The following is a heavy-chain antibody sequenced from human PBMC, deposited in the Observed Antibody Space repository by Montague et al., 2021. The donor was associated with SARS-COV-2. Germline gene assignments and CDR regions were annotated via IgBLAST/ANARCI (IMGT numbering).Heavy chain of an antibody. CDR2: IYYSGST. Sequence: SETLSLTCSVSGDSISNYSWSWIRQSPGKGLEWIGYIYYSGSTYYNPSLTSRVTISVDTSKNQVSLKLTSVTAADTAVYHCARHLRVTTVTSHMYHYAMDVWGQGTTVTVSS. CDR3: ARHLRVTTVTSHMYHYAMDV. D-gene: IGHD4-11*01. V-gene: IGHV4-59*08. J-gene: IGHJ6*02. CDR1: GDSISNYS.